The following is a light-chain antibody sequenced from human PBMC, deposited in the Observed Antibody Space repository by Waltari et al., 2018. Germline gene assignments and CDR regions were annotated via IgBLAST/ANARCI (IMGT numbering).Light chain of an antibody. Sequence: QLVLTQSPSASASLGASVKLTCTLDSGHSPNIIAWHHQPPEKGPRYLMKFNSDGSHIKGDEIPDRFSGSSSSSGAERYLTISSVQSEDEADYYCQTGGHGTWVFGGGTKLTVL. V-gene: IGLV4-69*01. J-gene: IGLJ3*02. CDR1: SGHSPNI. CDR3: QTGGHGTWV. CDR2: FNSDGSH.